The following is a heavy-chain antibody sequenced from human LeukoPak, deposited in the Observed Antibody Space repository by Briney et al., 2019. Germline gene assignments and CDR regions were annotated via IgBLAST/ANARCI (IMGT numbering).Heavy chain of an antibody. V-gene: IGHV4-59*11. CDR2: IYYSGST. CDR3: ARGRKRGYSSPGYYYMDV. CDR1: GGSISSHY. D-gene: IGHD5-18*01. J-gene: IGHJ6*03. Sequence: SETLSLTCTVSGGSISSHYWSWIRQPPGKGLEWIGYIYYSGSTNYNPSLKSRVTISVDTSKNQFSLKLSSVTAADTAVYYCARGRKRGYSSPGYYYMDVWGKGTTVTVSS.